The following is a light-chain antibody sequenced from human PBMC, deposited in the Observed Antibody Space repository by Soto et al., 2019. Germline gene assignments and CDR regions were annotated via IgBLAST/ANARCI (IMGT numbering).Light chain of an antibody. J-gene: IGLJ2*01. Sequence: QSALTQPPSASGSPGQSVTIYCTGTGSDVGGYNYVSWYQQHPGKAPKLMIYEVSKRPSGVPDRFSGSKSGNTASLTVSGLQPEDEADYHCSSYAGNNNLVFGGGTKLTVL. CDR1: GSDVGGYNY. V-gene: IGLV2-8*01. CDR2: EVS. CDR3: SSYAGNNNLV.